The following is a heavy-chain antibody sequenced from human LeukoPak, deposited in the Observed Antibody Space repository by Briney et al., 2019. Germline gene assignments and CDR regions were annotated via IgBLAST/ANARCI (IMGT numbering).Heavy chain of an antibody. J-gene: IGHJ4*01. Sequence: GASVKVSCKASGYTFTSYGISWVRQAPGQGLEWMGWISAYNGNTNYAQKLQGRVTMTTDTSTSTAYMELRSLRSDDTAVYYCARGGPHYYDSSGYYYSGLDYWGHGTLVTVSS. CDR1: GYTFTSYG. V-gene: IGHV1-18*01. CDR2: ISAYNGNT. CDR3: ARGGPHYYDSSGYYYSGLDY. D-gene: IGHD3-22*01.